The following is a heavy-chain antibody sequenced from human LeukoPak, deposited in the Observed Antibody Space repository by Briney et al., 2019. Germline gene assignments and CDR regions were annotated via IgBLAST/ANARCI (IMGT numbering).Heavy chain of an antibody. J-gene: IGHJ4*02. CDR2: ISSSGNTI. V-gene: IGHV3-48*03. CDR3: ARSLTGYDY. CDR1: GFTFSSHE. D-gene: IGHD3-9*01. Sequence: GGSLRLPCAASGFTFSSHEMNWVRQAPGKGLEWVSYISSSGNTIYYADSVTGRFTVPRDNAKNSLYLQMNSLGAEDTALYYCARSLTGYDYWGQGTLVSVSS.